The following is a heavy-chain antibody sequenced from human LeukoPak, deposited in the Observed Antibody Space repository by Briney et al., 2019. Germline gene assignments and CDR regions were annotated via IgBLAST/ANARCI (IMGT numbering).Heavy chain of an antibody. D-gene: IGHD3-10*01. CDR3: ARALNPYDSGSYYSLDY. J-gene: IGHJ4*02. Sequence: GASVKVSCKASGGTFSNYAISWVRQAPGQGLEWMGRIIPMVGIRNYAQKFQDRVTITADKSTSTVHMKLSSLRSEDTAVYYCARALNPYDSGSYYSLDYWGQGTLVTVSS. V-gene: IGHV1-69*04. CDR2: IIPMVGIR. CDR1: GGTFSNYA.